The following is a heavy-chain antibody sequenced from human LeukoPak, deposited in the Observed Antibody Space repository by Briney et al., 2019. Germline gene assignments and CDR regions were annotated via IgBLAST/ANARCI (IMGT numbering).Heavy chain of an antibody. CDR1: GYTLTELS. V-gene: IGHV1-2*02. D-gene: IGHD2-15*01. CDR3: ARAISGGSPITASDY. Sequence: ASVKVSCKVSGYTLTELSMHWVRQAPGQGLEWMGWINPNSDFTNFAQNFQGRVTMTSDTSISTAYMELSRLRSDDTAVYYCARAISGGSPITASDYWGQGTLVTVSS. J-gene: IGHJ4*02. CDR2: INPNSDFT.